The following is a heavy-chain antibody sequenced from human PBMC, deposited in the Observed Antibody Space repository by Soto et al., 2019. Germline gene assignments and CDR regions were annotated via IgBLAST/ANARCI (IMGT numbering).Heavy chain of an antibody. CDR2: INAGNGNT. V-gene: IGHV1-3*01. CDR1: GYTFTSYA. CDR3: ARDPGYSYDDC. D-gene: IGHD5-18*01. Sequence: QVQLVQSGAEVKKPGASVKVSCKASGYTFTSYAMHWVRQAPGQRLEWMGWINAGNGNTKYSQKFQGRVTITRDTSASTAYMERSSLRSEDTAVYYCARDPGYSYDDCWGQGTLVTVSS. J-gene: IGHJ4*02.